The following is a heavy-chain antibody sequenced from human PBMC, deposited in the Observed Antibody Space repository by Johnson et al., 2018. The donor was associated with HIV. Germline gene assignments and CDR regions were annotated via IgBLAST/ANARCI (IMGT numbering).Heavy chain of an antibody. CDR3: TTDWEYYYGSGKLDAFDM. V-gene: IGHV3-15*01. CDR2: IKSKTGGGTT. Sequence: VQLVESGGGLVQPGGSLRLSCAASGFTFSDYYMNWIRQAPGKGLEWLGRIKSKTGGGTTSYAAPVKGRFTISRDDSKDTVYLHMNSLKVDDTAVYYCTTDWEYYYGSGKLDAFDMGGQGTMVTVSS. CDR1: GFTFSDYY. J-gene: IGHJ3*02. D-gene: IGHD3-10*01.